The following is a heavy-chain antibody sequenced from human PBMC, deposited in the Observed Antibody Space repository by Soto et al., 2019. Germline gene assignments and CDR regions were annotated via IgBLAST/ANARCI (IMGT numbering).Heavy chain of an antibody. J-gene: IGHJ4*02. CDR3: ARDRAALDY. D-gene: IGHD3-10*01. V-gene: IGHV3-48*02. CDR2: ISSSSSTI. Sequence: EVQLVESGGGLVQPGGSLRLSCAASGFTFSSYSMNWVRQAPGKGLEWVSYISSSSSTIYYADSVKGRFTISRDNAKNALYLQMNGLRDEDTAVYYCARDRAALDYWGQGTLVTVSS. CDR1: GFTFSSYS.